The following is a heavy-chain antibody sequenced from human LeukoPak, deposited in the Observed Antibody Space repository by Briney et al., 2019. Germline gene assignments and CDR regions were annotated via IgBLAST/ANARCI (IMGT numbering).Heavy chain of an antibody. J-gene: IGHJ4*02. V-gene: IGHV3-53*01. CDR2: IYSGGYT. CDR3: AKAVDYGRHYYFDY. CDR1: GFSVSSNY. D-gene: IGHD4-17*01. Sequence: PGGSLRLSCAASGFSVSSNYMSWVRQAPGKGLEWVSLIYSGGYTYYADSVKGRFTISRDNSKNTLYLQMNSLRAEDTAVYYCAKAVDYGRHYYFDYWGQGTLVTVSS.